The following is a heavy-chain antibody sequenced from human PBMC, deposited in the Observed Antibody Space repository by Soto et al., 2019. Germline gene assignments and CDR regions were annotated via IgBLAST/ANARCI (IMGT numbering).Heavy chain of an antibody. J-gene: IGHJ6*02. CDR1: GFTFDDYT. V-gene: IGHV3-43*01. CDR2: ISWDGGST. CDR3: AKDSQSYDFWSGYSYYYGMDV. D-gene: IGHD3-3*01. Sequence: PGGSLRLSCAASGFTFDDYTMHWVRQAPGKGLEWVSLISWDGGSTYYADSVKGRFTISRDNSKNSLYLQMNSLRTEDTALYYCAKDSQSYDFWSGYSYYYGMDVWGQGTTVTVSS.